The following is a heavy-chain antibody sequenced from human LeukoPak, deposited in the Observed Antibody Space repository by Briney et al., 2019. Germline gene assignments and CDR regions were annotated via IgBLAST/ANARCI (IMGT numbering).Heavy chain of an antibody. D-gene: IGHD4-17*01. CDR2: ISSSSSTI. CDR3: TREVTVTTDY. J-gene: IGHJ4*02. Sequence: GGSLRLSCAASGFTFSSYSMNWVRQAPGKGLEWVSYISSSSSTIYYADSVKGRFTISRDNAKNSLYLQMNSLRAEDTAVYYCTREVTVTTDYWGQGTLVTVSS. CDR1: GFTFSSYS. V-gene: IGHV3-48*01.